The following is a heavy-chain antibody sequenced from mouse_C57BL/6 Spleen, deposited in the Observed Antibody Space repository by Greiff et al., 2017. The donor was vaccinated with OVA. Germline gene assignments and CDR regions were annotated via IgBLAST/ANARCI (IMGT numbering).Heavy chain of an antibody. CDR3: ALYYGYDGGFAY. Sequence: DVQLQESGPELVKPGASVKMSCKASGYTFTDYNMHWVKQSHGKSLEWIGYINPNNGGTSYNQKFKGKATLTVNESSSTAYMELRSLTSEDSAVYYCALYYGYDGGFAYWGQGTLVTVSA. J-gene: IGHJ3*01. CDR2: INPNNGGT. V-gene: IGHV1-22*01. CDR1: GYTFTDYN. D-gene: IGHD2-2*01.